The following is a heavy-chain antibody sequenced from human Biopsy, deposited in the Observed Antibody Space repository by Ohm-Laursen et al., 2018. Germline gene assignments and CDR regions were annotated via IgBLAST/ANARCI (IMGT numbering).Heavy chain of an antibody. V-gene: IGHV3-11*01. Sequence: SLRLSCAASGFTFTDYDMSWVRHVPGQGLQWLALVSATATSVYYADSVRGRFFISRDNAENSVFLEMNSLRAEDTAVYYCATTRSFDNWGQGTLVTVSS. J-gene: IGHJ4*02. CDR1: GFTFTDYD. D-gene: IGHD5-24*01. CDR2: VSATATSV. CDR3: ATTRSFDN.